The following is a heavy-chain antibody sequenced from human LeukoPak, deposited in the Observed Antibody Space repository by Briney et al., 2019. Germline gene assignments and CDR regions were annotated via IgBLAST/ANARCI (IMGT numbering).Heavy chain of an antibody. Sequence: SETLSLTCTVSGGSISSYYWSWIRQPPGKGLEWIGYIYYSGSTNYNPSLKSRVTISVDTSKNQFSLKLSSVTAADAAVYYCARDLGSGWLFDYWGQGTLVTVSS. D-gene: IGHD6-19*01. J-gene: IGHJ4*02. V-gene: IGHV4-59*01. CDR1: GGSISSYY. CDR3: ARDLGSGWLFDY. CDR2: IYYSGST.